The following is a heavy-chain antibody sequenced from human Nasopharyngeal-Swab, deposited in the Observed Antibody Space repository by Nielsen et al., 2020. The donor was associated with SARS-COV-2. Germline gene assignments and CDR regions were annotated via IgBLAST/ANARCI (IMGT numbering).Heavy chain of an antibody. CDR3: ARASRGWS. J-gene: IGHJ5*02. V-gene: IGHV3-48*03. CDR1: GFTFDNYE. Sequence: GESLKISCAASGFTFDNYEMNWVRQAPGKGLEWVSYISTSGATIHYADSVRGQFTISRDNAKKSLHLQMNSLRAEDTAVYYCARASRGWSWGQGTPVTVSS. CDR2: ISTSGATI. D-gene: IGHD6-19*01.